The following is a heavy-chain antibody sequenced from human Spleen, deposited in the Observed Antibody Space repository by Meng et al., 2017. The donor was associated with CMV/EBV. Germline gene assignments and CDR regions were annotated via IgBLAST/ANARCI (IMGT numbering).Heavy chain of an antibody. D-gene: IGHD2/OR15-2a*01. CDR3: ATFPTFYSNSGDSFDP. CDR2: IHHGGST. CDR1: ASISSDNW. V-gene: IGHV4-4*02. J-gene: IGHJ5*02. Sequence: ASISSDNWWSWVRQAPGKGLEWIGEIHHGGSTNHNPSLRSRVTISVDRSKNQFSLNLSSVTAADTAIYYCATFPTFYSNSGDSFDPWGQGTLVTVSS.